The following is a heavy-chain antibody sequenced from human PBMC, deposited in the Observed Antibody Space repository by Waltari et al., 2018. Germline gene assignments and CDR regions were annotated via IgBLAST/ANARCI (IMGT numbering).Heavy chain of an antibody. CDR3: AKLCMGATRPPDY. Sequence: QVQLVESGGGVVQPGRSLRLYCAASGFTFSSYGMHWVRQAPGKGLEWVAVISYDGSNKYYADSVKGRFTISRDNSKNTLYLQMNSLRAEDTAVYYCAKLCMGATRPPDYWGQGTLVTVSS. V-gene: IGHV3-30*18. J-gene: IGHJ4*02. CDR2: ISYDGSNK. D-gene: IGHD1-26*01. CDR1: GFTFSSYG.